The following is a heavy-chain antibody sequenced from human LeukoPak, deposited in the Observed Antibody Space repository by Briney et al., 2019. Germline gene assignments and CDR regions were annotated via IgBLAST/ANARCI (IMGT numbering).Heavy chain of an antibody. CDR2: ISAYNSNT. CDR1: GYTFTSYG. D-gene: IGHD2-2*01. Sequence: ASVKVSCKASGYTFTSYGISWVRQAPGQGLEWMGWISAYNSNTNYAQKLQGRVTMTTDISTSTAYMELRSLRSDDTAVYYCASHKYCSSTSSYAFDTWGQGTMVTVSP. CDR3: ASHKYCSSTSSYAFDT. J-gene: IGHJ3*02. V-gene: IGHV1-18*01.